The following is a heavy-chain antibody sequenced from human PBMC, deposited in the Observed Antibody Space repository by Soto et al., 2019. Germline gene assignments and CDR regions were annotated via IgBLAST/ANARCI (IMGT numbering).Heavy chain of an antibody. CDR2: ISAYNGNT. Sequence: QVQLVQSGAEVKKPGASVKVSCKASGYIFTSYGITWVRQAPGQGLEGMGWISAYNGNTNFAQKLQGRVTMTTDTSTDTAYMELRSLRSDDTDVYYCARDQSSGYSGYYYGMDVWGQGTTVTVSS. CDR3: ARDQSSGYSGYYYGMDV. J-gene: IGHJ6*02. D-gene: IGHD3-22*01. V-gene: IGHV1-18*01. CDR1: GYIFTSYG.